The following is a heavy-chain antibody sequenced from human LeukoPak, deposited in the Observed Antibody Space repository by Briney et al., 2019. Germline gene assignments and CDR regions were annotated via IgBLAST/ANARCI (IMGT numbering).Heavy chain of an antibody. J-gene: IGHJ4*02. V-gene: IGHV3-48*02. Sequence: GGSLRLSCAAFGFTFSSYSMNWVGHAPGKGLEWLSYTTSSGGTIYYADSVKGRFTISRDNAKNSLYLHMNSLRDEDTAVYYCARVGAGYYCDNWGQGTLVTVSS. CDR3: ARVGAGYYCDN. CDR1: GFTFSSYS. CDR2: TTSSGGTI.